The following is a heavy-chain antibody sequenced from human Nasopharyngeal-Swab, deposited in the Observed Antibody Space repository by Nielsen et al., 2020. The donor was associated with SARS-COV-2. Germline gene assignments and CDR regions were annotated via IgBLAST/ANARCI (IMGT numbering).Heavy chain of an antibody. V-gene: IGHV3-7*01. CDR2: IKQDGSEK. Sequence: GESLKISCAPSGFTFSSYSMSWVRQAPGKGLEWVANIKQDGSEKYYVDSAKGRFTISRDNAENSLYLQMNSLRAEDTAVYYCATCGGSSWYFDYWGQGTLVTVSS. D-gene: IGHD6-13*01. CDR3: ATCGGSSWYFDY. CDR1: GFTFSSYS. J-gene: IGHJ4*02.